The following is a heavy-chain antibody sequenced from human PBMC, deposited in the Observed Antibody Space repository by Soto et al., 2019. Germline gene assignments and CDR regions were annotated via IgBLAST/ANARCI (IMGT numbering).Heavy chain of an antibody. Sequence: WWSLRLSCSASVFPFTTYGMHWFRQAPGKGLEWVAVIWANGINKYYADSVRGRFTISRDNSKNTLDLQMNYLRAEDTALYYCVRERGPFDAFDIWGQGTMVTVSS. V-gene: IGHV3-33*01. CDR1: VFPFTTYG. CDR3: VRERGPFDAFDI. J-gene: IGHJ3*02. CDR2: IWANGINK.